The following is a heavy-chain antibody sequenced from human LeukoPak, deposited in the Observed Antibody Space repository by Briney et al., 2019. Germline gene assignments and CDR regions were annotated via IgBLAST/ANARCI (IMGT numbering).Heavy chain of an antibody. D-gene: IGHD6-13*01. V-gene: IGHV1-46*01. Sequence: GASVKVSCKASGYTLTSYYMHWVRQAPGQGLEWMGIINPSGGSTSYAQKFQGRVTMTRDMSTSTVYMELSSLRSEDTAVYYCARDRGGRSSSPYWYFDLWGRGTLVTVSS. CDR1: GYTLTSYY. CDR3: ARDRGGRSSSPYWYFDL. J-gene: IGHJ2*01. CDR2: INPSGGST.